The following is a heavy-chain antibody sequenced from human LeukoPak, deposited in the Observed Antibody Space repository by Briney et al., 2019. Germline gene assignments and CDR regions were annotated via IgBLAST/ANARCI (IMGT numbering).Heavy chain of an antibody. CDR3: ARDRDFWSGYPTGPLDY. CDR1: GGTFSSYA. V-gene: IGHV1-69*05. Sequence: ASVKVSCKASGGTFSSYAISWVRQAPGQGLEWMGGIIPIFGTANYAQKFQGRVTITTDESTSTAYMELSSLRSEDTAVYYCARDRDFWSGYPTGPLDYWGQGTLVTVAS. D-gene: IGHD3-3*01. CDR2: IIPIFGTA. J-gene: IGHJ4*02.